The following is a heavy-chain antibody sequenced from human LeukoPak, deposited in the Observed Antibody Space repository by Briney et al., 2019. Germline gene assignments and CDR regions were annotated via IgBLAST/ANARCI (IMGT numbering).Heavy chain of an antibody. J-gene: IGHJ3*02. D-gene: IGHD2-15*01. V-gene: IGHV1-69*13. CDR1: GGTFSSYA. CDR3: ARDRGSLWVARRTDAFDI. CDR2: IVLIFGTA. Sequence: SVKVSCKASGGTFSSYAISWVRQAPGQGLEWMGGIVLIFGTANYAQKFQGRVTITADESTSTAYMELSSLRSEDTAVYYCARDRGSLWVARRTDAFDIWGQGTMVTVSS.